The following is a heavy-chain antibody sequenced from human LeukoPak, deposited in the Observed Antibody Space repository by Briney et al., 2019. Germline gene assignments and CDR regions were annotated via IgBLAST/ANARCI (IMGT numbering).Heavy chain of an antibody. Sequence: PGGSLRLSCAASGFTFSSYNMNWVRQAPGKGLEWVSYISSSSSTIYYADSVKGRFTIFRENAKNSLYLQMNSLRAEDTAVYYCAKVRTGHYFDYWGQGTLVTVSS. J-gene: IGHJ4*02. CDR1: GFTFSSYN. D-gene: IGHD1-1*01. CDR2: ISSSSSTI. V-gene: IGHV3-48*04. CDR3: AKVRTGHYFDY.